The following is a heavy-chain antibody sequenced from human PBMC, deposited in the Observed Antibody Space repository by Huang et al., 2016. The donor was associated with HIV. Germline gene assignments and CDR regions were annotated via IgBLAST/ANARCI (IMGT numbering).Heavy chain of an antibody. Sequence: QVQLVESGGGVVQPGRSLRLSCAAFGFTFNKFDMHWVRQDPGNGLEWVAMISYDGSSKYHADSVKGRFTISRDNSKNTVYLQMNSLRVEDTAVYYCAKDGRGSGTYYDYFEYWGQGTLVTVSS. V-gene: IGHV3-30*18. CDR3: AKDGRGSGTYYDYFEY. CDR1: GFTFNKFD. D-gene: IGHD1-26*01. CDR2: ISYDGSSK. J-gene: IGHJ4*02.